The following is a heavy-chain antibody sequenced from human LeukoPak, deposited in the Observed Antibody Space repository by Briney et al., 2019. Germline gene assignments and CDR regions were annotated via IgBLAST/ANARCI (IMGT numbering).Heavy chain of an antibody. V-gene: IGHV3-23*01. D-gene: IGHD2-2*01. J-gene: IGHJ4*02. CDR3: AKDGHLTPSRYCSSTSCCYMYYFDY. Sequence: GGSLRLSCAASGFTFSSYAMSWVRQAPGKGLEWVSATSGSGGSTYYADSVKGRFTISRDNSKNTLYLQMNSLRAEDTAVYYCAKDGHLTPSRYCSSTSCCYMYYFDYWGQGTLVTVSS. CDR1: GFTFSSYA. CDR2: TSGSGGST.